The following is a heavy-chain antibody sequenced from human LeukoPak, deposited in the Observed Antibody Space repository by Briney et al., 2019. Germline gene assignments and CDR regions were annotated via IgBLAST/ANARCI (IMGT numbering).Heavy chain of an antibody. D-gene: IGHD3-9*01. CDR3: AGARGRYDILTGPSPQDY. CDR2: ISSSSSYI. CDR1: GFTFSSYS. V-gene: IGHV3-21*01. Sequence: GGSLRLSCAASGFTFSSYSMNWVRQAPAKGLEWVSSISSSSSYIYYADSVKGRFTISRDNAKNSLYLQMNSLRAEDTAVYYCAGARGRYDILTGPSPQDYWGQGTLVTVSS. J-gene: IGHJ4*02.